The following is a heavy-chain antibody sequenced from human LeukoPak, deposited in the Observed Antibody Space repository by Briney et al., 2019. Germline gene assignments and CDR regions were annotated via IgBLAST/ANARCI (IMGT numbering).Heavy chain of an antibody. J-gene: IGHJ4*02. CDR2: IIPIFGTA. V-gene: IGHV1-69*05. CDR1: GGTFSSYA. CDR3: ARVEAGYSFDH. D-gene: IGHD6-19*01. Sequence: SVKVSCKASGGTFSSYAISWVRQAPGQGHEWMGGIIPIFGTANYAQKFQGRVTITTDESTSTAYMELSRLTSNDTAVYYRARVEAGYSFDHWGQGTLVTVSS.